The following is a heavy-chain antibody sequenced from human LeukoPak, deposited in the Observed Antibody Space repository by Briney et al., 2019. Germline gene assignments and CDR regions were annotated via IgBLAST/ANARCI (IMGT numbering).Heavy chain of an antibody. CDR3: AKGAAAGPNIDY. Sequence: GGSLRLSCAASGFTFSSYAMHWVRQAPGKGLEWVAVISYDGSNKYYADSVKGWFTISRDNSKNTLYLQMNSLRAEDTAVYYCAKGAAAGPNIDYWGQGTLVTVSS. D-gene: IGHD6-13*01. CDR1: GFTFSSYA. V-gene: IGHV3-30-3*01. J-gene: IGHJ4*02. CDR2: ISYDGSNK.